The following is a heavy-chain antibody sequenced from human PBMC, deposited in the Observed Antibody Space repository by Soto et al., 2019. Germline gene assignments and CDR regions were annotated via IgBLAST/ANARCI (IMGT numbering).Heavy chain of an antibody. D-gene: IGHD4-17*01. J-gene: IGHJ4*02. CDR1: GGPISIGGYS. V-gene: IGHV4-30-2*01. CDR3: ARASTTVTTLDY. CDR2: IYHSGST. Sequence: QLQLQESGSGLVKPSQTLSLTCPFPGGPISIGGYSWSWTRQPPGKGLEWIGYIYHSGSTYYNPSLKSRVTISVDRSKNQFSLKLSSVTAADTAVYYCARASTTVTTLDYWGQGTLVTVSS.